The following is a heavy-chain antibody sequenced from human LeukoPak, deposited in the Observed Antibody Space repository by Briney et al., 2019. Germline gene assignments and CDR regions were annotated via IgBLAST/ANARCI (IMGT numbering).Heavy chain of an antibody. Sequence: SETLSLTCAVYGGSFSTYYWSWVRQPPGSGLEWIVEINQSGSTNYSPSLKRRVTVSIDTSKNQFSLKLSSVTAADTAVYYCARDGGEGQQLVIPFDYWGQGTLVTVSS. V-gene: IGHV4-34*01. J-gene: IGHJ4*02. D-gene: IGHD6-13*01. CDR2: INQSGST. CDR1: GGSFSTYY. CDR3: ARDGGEGQQLVIPFDY.